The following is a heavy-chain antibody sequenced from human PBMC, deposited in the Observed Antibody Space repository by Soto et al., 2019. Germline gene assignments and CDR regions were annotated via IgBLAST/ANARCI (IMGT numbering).Heavy chain of an antibody. V-gene: IGHV4-4*02. CDR3: ARVRYDRSGFDH. Sequence: QVQLQESGPGLVRPSGALSVTCAVSGDSISRSHWWSWVRQSPGKGLELIGEISHSGITNYNPSLKGQVTIAGDKSKNQLSLKLTSVTAADTAVYYCARVRYDRSGFDHWGQGTLVSVSS. CDR1: GDSISRSHW. D-gene: IGHD3-22*01. J-gene: IGHJ4*02. CDR2: ISHSGIT.